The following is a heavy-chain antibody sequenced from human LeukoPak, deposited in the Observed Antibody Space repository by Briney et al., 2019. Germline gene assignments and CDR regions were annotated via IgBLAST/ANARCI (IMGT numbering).Heavy chain of an antibody. J-gene: IGHJ4*02. CDR1: GGSFSGYY. CDR3: ARGRLVGPPDTAMVPYFDY. V-gene: IGHV4-34*01. CDR2: INHRGNT. D-gene: IGHD5-18*01. Sequence: PSETLSLTCAVYGGSFSGYYWSWIRQPPGKGLEWIGEINHRGNTNYNPSLKSRVTISVDTSKNQFSLKLSSVTAADTAVYYCARGRLVGPPDTAMVPYFDYWGQGTLVTVSS.